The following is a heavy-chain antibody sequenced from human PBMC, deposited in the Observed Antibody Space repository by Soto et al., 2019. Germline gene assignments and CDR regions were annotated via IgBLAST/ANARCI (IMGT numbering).Heavy chain of an antibody. V-gene: IGHV3-15*01. CDR3: TTDPLNADGMDV. Sequence: PGGSLRLSCAASGFTFSNAWMSWVRQAPGKGLEWVGRIKSKTDGGTTDYAAPVKGRFTISRDDSKNTLYLQMNSLKTEDTAVYYCTTDPLNADGMDVWGQGTTVTVSS. CDR1: GFTFSNAW. CDR2: IKSKTDGGTT. J-gene: IGHJ6*02.